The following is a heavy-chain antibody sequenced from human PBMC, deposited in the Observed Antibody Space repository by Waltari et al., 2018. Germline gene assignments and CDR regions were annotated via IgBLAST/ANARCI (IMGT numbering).Heavy chain of an antibody. CDR2: IKQDGSEK. CDR1: GFTFSSYW. V-gene: IGHV3-7*01. Sequence: EVQLVESGGGLVQPGGSLRLSCAASGFTFSSYWMSWVRQAPGKGLEWVANIKQDGSEKYYVDSVKVRFTISRDNAKNSLYLQMNSLRAEDTAVYYCARDVRGYSGYDTGHYYYYMDVWGKGTTVTISS. J-gene: IGHJ6*03. D-gene: IGHD5-12*01. CDR3: ARDVRGYSGYDTGHYYYYMDV.